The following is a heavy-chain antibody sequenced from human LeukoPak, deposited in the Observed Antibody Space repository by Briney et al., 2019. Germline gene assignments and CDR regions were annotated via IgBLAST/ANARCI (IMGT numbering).Heavy chain of an antibody. CDR1: GFTFSSYS. D-gene: IGHD6-13*01. Sequence: GGSLRLSCAASGFTFSSYSMNWVRQAPGKGLEWGSFISSSRSYIYYADSVKGRFTISRDNAKNSLYLHMNSLRAEDTAVYYCARFIAAPYYFDYWGRGTLVTVSS. CDR3: ARFIAAPYYFDY. V-gene: IGHV3-21*01. J-gene: IGHJ4*02. CDR2: ISSSRSYI.